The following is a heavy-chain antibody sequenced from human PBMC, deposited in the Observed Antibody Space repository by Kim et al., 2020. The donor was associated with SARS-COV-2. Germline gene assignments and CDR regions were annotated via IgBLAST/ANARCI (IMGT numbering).Heavy chain of an antibody. Sequence: ASLKVSCKASGYTFTGYYMHWVRQAPGQGLEWMGWINPNSGGTNYAQKFQGWVTMTRDTSISTAYMELSRLRSDDTAVYYCARGDIYDYDYFDYWGQGTLVTVSS. CDR3: ARGDIYDYDYFDY. CDR2: INPNSGGT. V-gene: IGHV1-2*04. D-gene: IGHD5-12*01. CDR1: GYTFTGYY. J-gene: IGHJ4*02.